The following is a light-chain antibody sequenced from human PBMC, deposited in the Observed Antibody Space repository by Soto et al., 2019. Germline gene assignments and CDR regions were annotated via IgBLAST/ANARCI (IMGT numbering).Light chain of an antibody. CDR3: EQTYSTPVT. CDR2: GAF. V-gene: IGKV1-39*01. CDR1: QKINNY. J-gene: IGKJ5*01. Sequence: DIQMTQSPSSLSASVGDRVTVTCRTSQKINNYLNWYQQKPGKAPKLLIYGAFSVQSGVPLRFSGRGSGTEFTLTISSLQPEDFAIYYCEQTYSTPVTFGQGTRLEIK.